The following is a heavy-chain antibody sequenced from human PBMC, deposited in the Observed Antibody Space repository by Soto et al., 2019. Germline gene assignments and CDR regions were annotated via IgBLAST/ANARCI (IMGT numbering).Heavy chain of an antibody. D-gene: IGHD3-9*01. CDR1: GFSLSTSGVG. J-gene: IGHJ4*02. V-gene: IGHV2-5*02. CDR2: IYWDDDK. Sequence: SGPTLVNPTQTLTLTCTFSGFSLSTSGVGVGWIRQPPGKALEWLALIYWDDDKRYSPSLKSRLTITKDTSKNQVVLTMTNMDPVDTATYYCAHMKARYFDWLLSSFDYWGQGTLVTVSS. CDR3: AHMKARYFDWLLSSFDY.